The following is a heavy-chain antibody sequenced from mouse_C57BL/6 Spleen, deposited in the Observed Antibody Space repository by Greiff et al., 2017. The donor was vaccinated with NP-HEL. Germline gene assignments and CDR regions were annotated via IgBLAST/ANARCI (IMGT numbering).Heavy chain of an antibody. CDR1: GFTFSSYA. CDR3: ARETDGYYLDY. Sequence: EVQVVESGGGLVKPGGSLKLSCAASGFTFSSYAMSWVRQTPEKRLEWVATISDGGSYTYYPDNVKGRFTISRDNAKNNLYLQMSHLKSEDTAMYYCARETDGYYLDYWGQGTSVTVSS. J-gene: IGHJ4*01. CDR2: ISDGGSYT. D-gene: IGHD2-3*01. V-gene: IGHV5-4*01.